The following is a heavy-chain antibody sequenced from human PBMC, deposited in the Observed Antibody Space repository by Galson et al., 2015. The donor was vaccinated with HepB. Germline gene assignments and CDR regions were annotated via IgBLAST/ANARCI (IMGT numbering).Heavy chain of an antibody. V-gene: IGHV3-73*01. D-gene: IGHD6-13*01. CDR3: TRHTPLAAAGTTAPIEDY. CDR1: GFTFSGSA. J-gene: IGHJ4*02. CDR2: IRSKANSYAT. Sequence: SLRLSCAASGFTFSGSAMHWVRQASGKGLEWVGRIRSKANSYATAYAASVKGRFTISRDDSKNTAYLQMNSLKTEDTAVYYCTRHTPLAAAGTTAPIEDYWGQGTLVTVSS.